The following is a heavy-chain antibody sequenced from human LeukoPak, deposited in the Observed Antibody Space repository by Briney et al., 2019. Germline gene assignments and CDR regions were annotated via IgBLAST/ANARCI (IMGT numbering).Heavy chain of an antibody. D-gene: IGHD6-6*01. V-gene: IGHV1-2*02. J-gene: IGHJ4*02. CDR2: INPNSGGT. Sequence: GASVKVSCKASGYTFTGYYMHWVRQAPGQGLEWMGWINPNSGGTNYAQKFQGRVTMTRDTSISTAYMELSRLRSDDTAVYYCARSVYSSSSLFVYWGRGTLVTVSS. CDR3: ARSVYSSSSLFVY. CDR1: GYTFTGYY.